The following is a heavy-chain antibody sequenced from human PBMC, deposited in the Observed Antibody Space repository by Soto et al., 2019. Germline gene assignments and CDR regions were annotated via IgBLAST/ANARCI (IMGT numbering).Heavy chain of an antibody. CDR2: IIPIFGTA. CDR1: GGTFSSYA. J-gene: IGHJ5*02. V-gene: IGHV1-69*13. Sequence: SVKVSCKASGGTFSSYAISWVRQAPGQGLEWMGGIIPIFGTANYAQKFQGRVTITADESTSTAYMELSSLRSEDTAVYYCARWGTYYGFGFDPWGQGTLVTVSS. CDR3: ARWGTYYGFGFDP. D-gene: IGHD3-3*01.